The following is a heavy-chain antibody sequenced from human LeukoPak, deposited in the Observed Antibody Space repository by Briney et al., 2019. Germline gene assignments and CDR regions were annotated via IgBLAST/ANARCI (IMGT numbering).Heavy chain of an antibody. CDR1: GFTISTYW. CDR3: PGVVLWGAYQIDL. CDR2: INGDGSTT. J-gene: IGHJ5*02. D-gene: IGHD3-16*01. V-gene: IGHV3-74*01. Sequence: GGSLRLSCAASGFTISTYWRHWTRQAPGKGLVWVSRINGDGSTTTYADSVKGRFTISRDNAQSTLYLQVNSLRVEDAAVYYCPGVVLWGAYQIDLWGQGTLVTVSS.